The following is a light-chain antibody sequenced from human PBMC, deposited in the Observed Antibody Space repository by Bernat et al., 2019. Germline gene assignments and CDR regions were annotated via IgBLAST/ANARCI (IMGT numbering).Light chain of an antibody. J-gene: IGKJ5*01. CDR3: QQSYSSPRT. Sequence: DIQMTQSPSSLSASVGDRVTITCRASQSISSYLNWYQQKPGKAPKVLIYAASSLQSGVPSRFSGSGSGTDFTFTISSLQPEAFATYYCQQSYSSPRTFGQGTRLEIK. CDR2: AAS. CDR1: QSISSY. V-gene: IGKV1-39*01.